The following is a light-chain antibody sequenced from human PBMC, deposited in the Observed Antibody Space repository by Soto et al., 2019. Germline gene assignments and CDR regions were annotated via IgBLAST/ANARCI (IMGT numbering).Light chain of an antibody. J-gene: IGKJ3*01. CDR3: QQYYSYPLT. CDR1: QGISSY. CDR2: AAS. V-gene: IGKV1-8*01. Sequence: AIRMTQSPSSFSASTGDRVTITCRASQGISSYLAWYQQKPGKAPKVLIYAASTLQSGVPSRFSGSGSGTDFTITISCLQSEDFATYYCQQYYSYPLTFGPGTKVDIK.